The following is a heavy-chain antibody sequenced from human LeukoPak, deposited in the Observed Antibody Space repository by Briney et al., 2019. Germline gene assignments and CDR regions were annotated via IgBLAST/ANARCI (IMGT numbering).Heavy chain of an antibody. Sequence: GXSLXISCKASGYWFNTHWIAWVRQMPGKGLEWMGXXYPGDSDTRYSPSFQGQVTISADKSISTVYVQWSSLKASDTAVYYCARGTGSCSGGSCPEGNWFDPWGQGTLVTVSS. J-gene: IGHJ5*02. CDR1: GYWFNTHW. CDR3: ARGTGSCSGGSCPEGNWFDP. D-gene: IGHD2-15*01. V-gene: IGHV5-51*01. CDR2: XYPGDSDT.